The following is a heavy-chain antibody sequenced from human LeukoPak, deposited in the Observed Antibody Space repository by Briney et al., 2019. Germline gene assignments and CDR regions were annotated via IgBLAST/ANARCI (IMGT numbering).Heavy chain of an antibody. V-gene: IGHV3-23*01. D-gene: IGHD2-2*01. CDR3: AKALNVLVPSTSRWFDP. Sequence: AGGSLRLSCAASGFTFSNYAMTWVRQAPGKGLEWVSTISDGGAATYYAHSVKGRFTISRDNSKNTLSLQITSLRAEDTAVYYCAKALNVLVPSTSRWFDPWGQGTLVTVSS. CDR2: ISDGGAAT. J-gene: IGHJ5*02. CDR1: GFTFSNYA.